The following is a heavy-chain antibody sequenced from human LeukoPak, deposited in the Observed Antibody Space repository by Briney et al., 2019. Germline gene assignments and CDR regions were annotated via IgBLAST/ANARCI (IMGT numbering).Heavy chain of an antibody. CDR1: GGTFSSYA. Sequence: SVKVSCKASGGTFSSYAISWVRQAPGQGLEWMGGIIPIFGTANYAQKFQGRVAITRDTSASTAYMELSSLRSEDTAVYYCARTQGVFYGGNFGAFHIWGQGTMVTVSS. D-gene: IGHD4-23*01. CDR2: IIPIFGTA. V-gene: IGHV1-69*05. J-gene: IGHJ3*02. CDR3: ARTQGVFYGGNFGAFHI.